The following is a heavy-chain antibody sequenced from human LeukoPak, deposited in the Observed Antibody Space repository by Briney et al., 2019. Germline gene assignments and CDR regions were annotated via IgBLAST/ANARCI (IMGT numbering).Heavy chain of an antibody. Sequence: RASVKVSCKASGYTFTSYGISWVRQAPGQGLEWMGWISAYNGNTNYAQKVQGRVTMTTDTSTSTAYMELRSLRSDDAAVYYCARDGSVEGWFSPLYYYYGMDVWGQGTTVTVSS. CDR2: ISAYNGNT. J-gene: IGHJ6*02. CDR3: ARDGSVEGWFSPLYYYYGMDV. D-gene: IGHD2-15*01. V-gene: IGHV1-18*01. CDR1: GYTFTSYG.